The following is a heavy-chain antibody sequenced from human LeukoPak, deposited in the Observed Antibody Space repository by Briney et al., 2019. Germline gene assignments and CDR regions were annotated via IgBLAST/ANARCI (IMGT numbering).Heavy chain of an antibody. CDR3: AGHSSSSDGWFDP. CDR1: GITVTDYF. V-gene: IGHV1-2*02. J-gene: IGHJ5*02. Sequence: ASVKVPCKASGITVTDYFIHWVRQAPGQGLEWMGWINPHNGGTNYAQKFRGRVTMTRDTSINTVYMELTRLTSDDTAIYYCAGHSSSSDGWFDPWGQGTLVTVSS. D-gene: IGHD6-6*01. CDR2: INPHNGGT.